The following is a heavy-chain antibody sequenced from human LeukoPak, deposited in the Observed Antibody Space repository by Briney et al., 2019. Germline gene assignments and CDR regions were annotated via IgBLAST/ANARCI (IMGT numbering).Heavy chain of an antibody. CDR1: GFTFSSYA. V-gene: IGHV3-30-3*01. CDR2: ISYDGSNK. Sequence: GGSLRLSCAASGFTFSSYAMHWVRQAPGKGLEWVAVISYDGSNKYYADSVKGRFTISRDNSKNTLYLQMNSLRAEDTAVYYRARDLTEGYYFDYWGQGTLVTVSS. J-gene: IGHJ4*02. CDR3: ARDLTEGYYFDY.